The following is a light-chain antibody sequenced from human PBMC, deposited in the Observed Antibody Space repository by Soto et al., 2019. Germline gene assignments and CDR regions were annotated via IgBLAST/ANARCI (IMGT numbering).Light chain of an antibody. CDR3: QYYDESMWT. CDR1: QSVVTSY. V-gene: IGKV3-20*01. J-gene: IGKJ1*01. CDR2: VAL. Sequence: EIVLTQSPDSLSLSPGERATLSCRASQSVVTSYLAWYPPKYGQSPRLLLYVALYRAPGMPDRFSGSGFGTDFTLSTNRREPEYFAVSYCQYYDESMWTFGQGTKVDIK.